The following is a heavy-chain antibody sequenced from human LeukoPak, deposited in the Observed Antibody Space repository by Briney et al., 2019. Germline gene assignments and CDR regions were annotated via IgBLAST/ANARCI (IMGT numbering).Heavy chain of an antibody. V-gene: IGHV3-53*01. Sequence: GGSLRLSCAVSGFTVSRNYMAWVRQAPGRGLEWVSVIYSSGSTLYADSVKGRFTISRDNAKNSLYLQMNSLRAEDTAVYYCARDIGDAAFHWGQGTLVTVSS. CDR2: IYSSGST. CDR3: ARDIGDAAFH. D-gene: IGHD4-17*01. CDR1: GFTVSRNY. J-gene: IGHJ4*02.